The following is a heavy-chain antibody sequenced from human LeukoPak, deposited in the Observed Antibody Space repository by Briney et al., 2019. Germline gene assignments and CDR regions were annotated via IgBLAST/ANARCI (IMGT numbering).Heavy chain of an antibody. V-gene: IGHV4-4*07. CDR1: GTSINNYY. CDR3: ARLIAGINNSFDP. Sequence: PSETLSLTCTVSGTSINNYYWGWFRQSPGKGLEWIGRVSTNGGTNYSPSLKSRVTMSVDTSKNHCSLKLTYVTAADTAVYYCARLIAGINNSFDPWGQGTLVTVSS. D-gene: IGHD2-21*01. J-gene: IGHJ5*02. CDR2: VSTNGGT.